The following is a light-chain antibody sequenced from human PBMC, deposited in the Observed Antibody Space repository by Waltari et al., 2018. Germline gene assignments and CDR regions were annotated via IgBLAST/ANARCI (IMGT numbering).Light chain of an antibody. CDR3: LQDYNYPLT. CDR2: AAS. CDR1: QAIRHD. J-gene: IGKJ5*01. V-gene: IGKV1-6*01. Sequence: AIEMTQSPSSLSASLGDRVTIPCRASQAIRHDLGWYQQKPGKTPKLLIYAASTLLNGVPSRFSGSGSGTNFTLTITSLQPGDFATYYCLQDYNYPLTFGQGTRLE.